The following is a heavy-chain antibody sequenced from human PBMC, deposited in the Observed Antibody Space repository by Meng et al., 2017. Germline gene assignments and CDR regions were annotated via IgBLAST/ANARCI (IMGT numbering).Heavy chain of an antibody. V-gene: IGHV1-2*02. CDR2: INPNSGGT. J-gene: IGHJ4*02. CDR3: AKDQVRYYDSSGCVDY. D-gene: IGHD3-22*01. Sequence: ASVKVSCKASGYTFTGYYMHWVRQAPGQGLEWMGWINPNSGGTNYAQKFQGRVTMTRDTSISTAYMELSRLRSDDTAVYYCAKDQVRYYDSSGCVDYWGQGTLVTVSS. CDR1: GYTFTGYY.